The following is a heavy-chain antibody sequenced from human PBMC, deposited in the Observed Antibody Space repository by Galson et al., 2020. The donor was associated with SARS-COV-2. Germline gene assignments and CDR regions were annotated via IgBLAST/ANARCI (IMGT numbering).Heavy chain of an antibody. J-gene: IGHJ2*01. Sequence: GGSLRLSCAASGFTFSPYSMNWVRQAPGRGLEWISYITRRSNTIHYADSVKGRFTISRDDAENSVFLQMNSLRVEDTAVYYCARSVEGAFDFWGRGTLVTVSS. CDR3: ARSVEGAFDF. V-gene: IGHV3-48*01. CDR1: GFTFSPYS. D-gene: IGHD3-9*01. CDR2: ITRRSNTI.